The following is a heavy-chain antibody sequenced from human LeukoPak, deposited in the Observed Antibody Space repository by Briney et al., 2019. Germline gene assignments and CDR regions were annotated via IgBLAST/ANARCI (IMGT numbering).Heavy chain of an antibody. CDR2: ISSKGYGGTI. V-gene: IGHV3-49*03. CDR1: GFTFSSYS. J-gene: IGHJ4*02. D-gene: IGHD6-13*01. Sequence: GGSLRLSCAASGFTFSSYSMNWFRQAPAKGLEWVGLISSKGYGGTIEYAASVKGRFTISRDDSKSIAYLQMNSLKTEDTAMYYCTRNIAAAGTGFDYWGQGTLVAVSS. CDR3: TRNIAAAGTGFDY.